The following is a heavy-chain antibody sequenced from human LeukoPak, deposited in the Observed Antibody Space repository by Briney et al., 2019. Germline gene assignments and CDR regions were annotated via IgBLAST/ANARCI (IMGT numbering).Heavy chain of an antibody. CDR3: AKGDPVLRFLEWLPAPPFY. CDR2: ISGSGGST. Sequence: GGSLRLSCAASGFPFSSHGMSWVRQAPGKGLEWVSAISGSGGSTYYAGSVKGRFTISRDNSKNTLYLQMNSLRAEDTAVYYCAKGDPVLRFLEWLPAPPFYWGQGTLVTVSS. CDR1: GFPFSSHG. D-gene: IGHD3-3*01. J-gene: IGHJ4*02. V-gene: IGHV3-23*01.